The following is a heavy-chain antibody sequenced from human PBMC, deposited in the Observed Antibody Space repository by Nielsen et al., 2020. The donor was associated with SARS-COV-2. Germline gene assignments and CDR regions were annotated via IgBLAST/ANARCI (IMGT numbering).Heavy chain of an antibody. CDR3: ARGGFAAALAFDI. V-gene: IGHV3-30-3*01. J-gene: IGHJ3*02. CDR1: GFTFSRYT. D-gene: IGHD6-13*01. CDR2: ISYDGSNK. Sequence: GESLKISCVGSGFTFSRYTMHWVRQAPGKGLEWVAVISYDGSNKYYADSVKGRFTISRDNSKNTLYLQMNSLRAEDTAVYYCARGGFAAALAFDIWGQGTMVTVSS.